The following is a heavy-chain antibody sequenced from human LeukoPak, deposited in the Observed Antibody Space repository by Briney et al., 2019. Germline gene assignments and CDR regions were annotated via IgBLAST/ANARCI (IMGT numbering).Heavy chain of an antibody. J-gene: IGHJ3*02. D-gene: IGHD3-22*01. CDR3: AKDKGDYYDSSGYGRDAFDI. V-gene: IGHV3-30*18. Sequence: PGGSLRLSCAASGFTFSSYGMHWVRQAPCKGLEWVAVISYDGSNKYYADSVKGRFTISRDNSKNTLYLQMNSLRAEDTAVYYCAKDKGDYYDSSGYGRDAFDIWGQGTMVTVSS. CDR1: GFTFSSYG. CDR2: ISYDGSNK.